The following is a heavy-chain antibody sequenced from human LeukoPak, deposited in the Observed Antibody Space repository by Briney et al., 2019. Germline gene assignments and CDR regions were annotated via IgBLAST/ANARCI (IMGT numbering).Heavy chain of an antibody. Sequence: GGSLRLSCAASGFTFSSYAMHWVRQAPGKGLEWVAVISYAGSNKYYADSVKGRFTISRDNSKNTLYLQMNSLRAEDTAVYYCARDQFYCSSTSCYTYRVDRDRVGMDVWGQGTTVTVSS. V-gene: IGHV3-30-3*01. CDR1: GFTFSSYA. D-gene: IGHD2-2*02. CDR3: ARDQFYCSSTSCYTYRVDRDRVGMDV. CDR2: ISYAGSNK. J-gene: IGHJ6*02.